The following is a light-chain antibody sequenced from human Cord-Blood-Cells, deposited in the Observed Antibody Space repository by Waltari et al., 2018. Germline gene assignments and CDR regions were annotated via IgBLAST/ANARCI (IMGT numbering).Light chain of an antibody. CDR2: AAS. V-gene: IGKV1-27*01. Sequence: DLKMTQSPSPPAAAVGEGITTTCRASQGISNYLTWYQQKPGKVPKLLIYAASTLQTGVPSRFSGSGSGTDFTLTISSLQPEDVATYYCQKNNSAPSTFGQGTRVEIK. CDR3: QKNNSAPST. CDR1: QGISNY. J-gene: IGKJ5*01.